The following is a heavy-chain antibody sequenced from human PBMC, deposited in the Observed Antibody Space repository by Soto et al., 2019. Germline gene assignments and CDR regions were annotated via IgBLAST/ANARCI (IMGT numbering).Heavy chain of an antibody. J-gene: IGHJ6*02. Sequence: GGSLRLSCAASGFTFSSYAMSWVRQAPGKGLEWVSAISGSGGSTYYADSVKGRFTISRDNSKNTLYLQMNSLRAEDTAVYYCAKAGYSSGWFMDAYYYYGMDVWGQGTTVTVSS. D-gene: IGHD6-19*01. CDR1: GFTFSSYA. CDR2: ISGSGGST. CDR3: AKAGYSSGWFMDAYYYYGMDV. V-gene: IGHV3-23*01.